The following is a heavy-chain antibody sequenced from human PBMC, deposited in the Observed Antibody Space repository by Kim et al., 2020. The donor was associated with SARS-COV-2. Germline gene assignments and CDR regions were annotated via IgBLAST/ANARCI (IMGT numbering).Heavy chain of an antibody. CDR1: GFTFSVYG. J-gene: IGHJ6*02. D-gene: IGHD6-6*01. CDR2: ISYDGSDQ. Sequence: GGSLRLSCAASGFTFSVYGMHWVRQAPGKGLEWVAVISYDGSDQYYEDSVKGRFTISRDNSKKTVSLQMDSLIVEDTAVFYCAKAQKGRPIFGAMDVWGQGTTVTVSS. CDR3: AKAQKGRPIFGAMDV. V-gene: IGHV3-30*18.